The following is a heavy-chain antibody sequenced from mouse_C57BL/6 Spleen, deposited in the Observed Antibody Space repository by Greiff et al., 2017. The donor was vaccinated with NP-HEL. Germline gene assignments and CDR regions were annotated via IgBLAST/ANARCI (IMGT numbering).Heavy chain of an antibody. CDR1: GYSFTDYN. D-gene: IGHD2-1*01. J-gene: IGHJ4*01. V-gene: IGHV1-39*01. Sequence: EVQLQQSGPELVKPGASVKISCKASGYSFTDYNMNWVKQRNGTSLEWIGVINPNYGTTSYNQKFKGKATLTVDQSSSTAYMQLNSLTSEDSAVYYCARSIYYGPKRAMDYWGQGTSVTVSS. CDR2: INPNYGTT. CDR3: ARSIYYGPKRAMDY.